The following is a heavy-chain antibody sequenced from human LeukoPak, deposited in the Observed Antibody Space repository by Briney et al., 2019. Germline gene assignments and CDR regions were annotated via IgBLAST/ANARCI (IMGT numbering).Heavy chain of an antibody. CDR2: INHRGST. CDR3: ARDSLLPSAMGYYYMDV. V-gene: IGHV4-34*01. D-gene: IGHD2-2*01. CDR1: GGSFSGYY. Sequence: SETLSLTCAVYGGSFSGYYWSWIRQPPGKGLEWIGEINHRGSTNYNPSLKSRVTISIDTSKKQFSLKLSSVTAADTAVYYCARDSLLPSAMGYYYMDVWGKGTTVTVSS. J-gene: IGHJ6*03.